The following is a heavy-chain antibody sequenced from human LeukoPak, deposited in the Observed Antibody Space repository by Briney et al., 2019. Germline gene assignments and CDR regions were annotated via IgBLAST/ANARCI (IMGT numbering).Heavy chain of an antibody. V-gene: IGHV1-46*03. D-gene: IGHD2-2*02. CDR3: AREAMPVVLPAAIPHEYFHH. CDR1: GYTFTTYY. CDR2: INPSGGST. J-gene: IGHJ1*01. Sequence: ASVKVSCKASGYTFTTYYMYWVRQAPGQGLEWMGIINPSGGSTSYAQKFQGRVSMTRDTSTSTVYMELSSLRSEDTAVYYCAREAMPVVLPAAIPHEYFHHWVQGTLVTVS.